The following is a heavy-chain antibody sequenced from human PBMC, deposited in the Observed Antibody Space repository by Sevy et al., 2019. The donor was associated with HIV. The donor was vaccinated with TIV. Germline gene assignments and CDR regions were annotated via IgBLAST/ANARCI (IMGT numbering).Heavy chain of an antibody. CDR2: IRNDGSTK. CDR3: VKGPHPAVTTSYAVDV. CDR1: GFTFKSYG. D-gene: IGHD4-17*01. Sequence: GGSLRLSCAASGFTFKSYGMHWVRQAPGKGLEWVTFIRNDGSTKYYADSVRGRFTASSDNSKNTLYLHMNSLRPEDTAVYYCVKGPHPAVTTSYAVDVWGQGTTVTVSS. V-gene: IGHV3-30*02. J-gene: IGHJ6*02.